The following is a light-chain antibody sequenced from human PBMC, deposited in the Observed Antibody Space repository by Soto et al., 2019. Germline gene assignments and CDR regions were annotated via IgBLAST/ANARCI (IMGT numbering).Light chain of an antibody. CDR2: AAS. V-gene: IGKV1-17*01. Sequence: DIQMTQSPSSLSASVGDSVTITCRASQDISNNLGWFQQKPGKAPKRLIYAASSLQSGVPSRFSGSGSGTEFTLTISSLKPYDFATYYCLQHTYLWTFGQGTKVEIK. J-gene: IGKJ1*01. CDR3: LQHTYLWT. CDR1: QDISNN.